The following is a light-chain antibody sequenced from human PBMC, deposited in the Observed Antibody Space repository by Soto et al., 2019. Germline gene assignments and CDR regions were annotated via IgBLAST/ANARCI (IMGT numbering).Light chain of an antibody. V-gene: IGLV2-14*03. J-gene: IGLJ3*02. Sequence: QSVLTQPASVSGSPGQSITISCTGTSSDVGAYDHVSWYQQHPGKVPKVMIYEVNNRPSGVSNRFSASKPGNTASLTISGIQAEDEATYYCSSFTSGGTWVFGGGTKVTVL. CDR3: SSFTSGGTWV. CDR1: SSDVGAYDH. CDR2: EVN.